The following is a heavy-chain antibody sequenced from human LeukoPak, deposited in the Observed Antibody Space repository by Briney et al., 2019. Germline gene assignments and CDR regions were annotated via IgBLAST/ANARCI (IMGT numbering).Heavy chain of an antibody. Sequence: PGRSLRLSCAASGFTFSSYGMHWVRQAPGKGLEWVAVISYDGSNEYYADSVKGRFTISRDNSKNTLYLQMNSLRAEDTAVYYCAKGLSAYTSSCHDYWGQGTLVTVSS. V-gene: IGHV3-30*18. D-gene: IGHD6-13*01. CDR2: ISYDGSNE. CDR3: AKGLSAYTSSCHDY. CDR1: GFTFSSYG. J-gene: IGHJ4*02.